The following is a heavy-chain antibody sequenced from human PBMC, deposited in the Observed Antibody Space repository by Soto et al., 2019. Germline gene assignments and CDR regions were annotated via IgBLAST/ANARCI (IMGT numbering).Heavy chain of an antibody. J-gene: IGHJ3*02. V-gene: IGHV4-39*01. CDR3: ARWVSGIVVVPAAQRLAFDI. CDR1: GGSISSSSYY. D-gene: IGHD2-2*01. CDR2: IYYSGST. Sequence: QLQLQESGPGLVKPSETLSLTCTVSGGSISSSSYYWGWIRQPPGKGLEWIGSIYYSGSTYYNPSLKSRVTISVDTSKNQFSLKLSSVTAADTAVYYCARWVSGIVVVPAAQRLAFDIWGQGTMVTVSS.